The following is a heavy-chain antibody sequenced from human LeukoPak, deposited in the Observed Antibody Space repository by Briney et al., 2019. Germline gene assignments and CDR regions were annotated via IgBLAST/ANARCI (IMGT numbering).Heavy chain of an antibody. D-gene: IGHD3-10*01. V-gene: IGHV3-48*03. Sequence: GGSLRLSCAASGFTFSSYEMNWVRQAPGKGLEWVSYISSSGSTVYYADSVKGRFTISRDNAKNSLYLQMNSLRAEDTAVYYCARDVGLWFGELFQYYFDYWGQGTLVTVSS. CDR3: ARDVGLWFGELFQYYFDY. CDR1: GFTFSSYE. CDR2: ISSSGSTV. J-gene: IGHJ4*02.